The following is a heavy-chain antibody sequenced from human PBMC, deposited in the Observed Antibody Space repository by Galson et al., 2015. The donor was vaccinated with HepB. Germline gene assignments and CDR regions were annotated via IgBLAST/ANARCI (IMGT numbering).Heavy chain of an antibody. CDR3: AHRQQGLLRYFDWLSTDAFDI. CDR1: GFSLSTSGVG. V-gene: IGHV2-5*02. J-gene: IGHJ3*02. CDR2: IYWDDDK. D-gene: IGHD3-9*01. Sequence: PALVKPTQTLTLTCTFSGFSLSTSGVGVGWIRQPPGKALEWLALIYWDDDKRYSPSLKSRLTITKDTSKNQVVLTMTNMDPVDTATYYCAHRQQGLLRYFDWLSTDAFDIWGQGTMVTVSS.